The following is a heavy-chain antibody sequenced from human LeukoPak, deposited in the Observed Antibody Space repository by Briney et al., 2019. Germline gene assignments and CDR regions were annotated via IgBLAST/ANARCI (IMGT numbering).Heavy chain of an antibody. CDR1: GFTLGSHD. CDR2: VSSGFHA. D-gene: IGHD4-11*01. Sequence: GGSLRLSCTASGFTLGSHDMHWVRQIPGQGLEWVAAVSSGFHAFFADSVKGRFTISRDNSKDTLYLQMNSLRAEDTAVYYCARDAGYSNRYFDYWGQGTLVTVSS. J-gene: IGHJ4*02. V-gene: IGHV3-53*05. CDR3: ARDAGYSNRYFDY.